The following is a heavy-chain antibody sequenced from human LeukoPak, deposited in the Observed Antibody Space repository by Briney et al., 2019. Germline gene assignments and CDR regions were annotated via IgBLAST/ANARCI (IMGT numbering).Heavy chain of an antibody. Sequence: PSETLSLTCTVSGGSISSSSYYWGWIRQPPGKGLEWIGSIYYSGGTYYNPSLKSRVTISVYTSKNQFSLKLSSVTAADTAVYYCARDEAAMALFDYWGQGTLVTVSS. J-gene: IGHJ4*02. CDR3: ARDEAAMALFDY. D-gene: IGHD5-18*01. CDR2: IYYSGGT. V-gene: IGHV4-39*02. CDR1: GGSISSSSYY.